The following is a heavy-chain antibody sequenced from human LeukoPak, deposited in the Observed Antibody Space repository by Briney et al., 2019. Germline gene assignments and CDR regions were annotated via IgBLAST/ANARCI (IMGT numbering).Heavy chain of an antibody. CDR2: IYYSGST. J-gene: IGHJ4*02. V-gene: IGHV4-59*01. CDR3: ARVGWELLLGFDY. CDR1: GGSISSYC. D-gene: IGHD1-26*01. Sequence: SETLSLTCTVSGGSISSYCWSWIRQPPGKGLEWIGYIYYSGSTNYNPSLKSRVTISVDTSKNQLSLKLSSVTAADTAVYYCARVGWELLLGFDYWGQGTLVTVSS.